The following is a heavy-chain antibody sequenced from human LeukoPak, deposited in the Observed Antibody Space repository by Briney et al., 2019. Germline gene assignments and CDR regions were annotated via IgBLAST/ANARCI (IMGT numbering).Heavy chain of an antibody. J-gene: IGHJ4*02. V-gene: IGHV3-30-3*01. Sequence: GGSLRLSCAASGFTFSSYAMHWVRQAPGKGLEWVAVISYDGSNKYYADSVKGRFTISRDNTKNTLYLQMNSLRADDTAVYYCAGDWDFWSGYPDWWGQGTLVTVSS. CDR2: ISYDGSNK. CDR1: GFTFSSYA. D-gene: IGHD3-3*01. CDR3: AGDWDFWSGYPDW.